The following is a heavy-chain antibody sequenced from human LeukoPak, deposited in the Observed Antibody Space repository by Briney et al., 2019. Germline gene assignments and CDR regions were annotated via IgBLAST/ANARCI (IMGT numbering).Heavy chain of an antibody. D-gene: IGHD3-10*01. CDR2: IYSGGST. Sequence: PGGSLRLSCAASGFTVSSNYMSWVRQAPGKGLEWVSVIYSGGSTYYADSVKGRFTISRDNANNMLYLQMNSLRAEDTAVYYCASGTSGRLGAFDTWGPGTAVTVSS. CDR1: GFTVSSNY. CDR3: ASGTSGRLGAFDT. V-gene: IGHV3-53*01. J-gene: IGHJ3*02.